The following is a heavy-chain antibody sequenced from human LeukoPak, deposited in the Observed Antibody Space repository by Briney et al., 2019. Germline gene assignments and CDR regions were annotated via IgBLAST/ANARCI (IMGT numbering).Heavy chain of an antibody. CDR1: GFTFSSYW. D-gene: IGHD1-26*01. Sequence: GGSLRLSCAASGFTFSSYWMSWVRQAPGKGLEWVAFNRYDGSNKYYADSVKGRFTISRDNSKNTLYLQMNSLRAEDTAVYYCAKKAGSGSYNIDYWGQGTLVTVSS. J-gene: IGHJ4*02. CDR2: NRYDGSNK. CDR3: AKKAGSGSYNIDY. V-gene: IGHV3-30*02.